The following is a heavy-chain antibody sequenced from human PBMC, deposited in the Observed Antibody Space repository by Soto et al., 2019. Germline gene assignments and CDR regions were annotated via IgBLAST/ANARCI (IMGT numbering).Heavy chain of an antibody. CDR2: ISYDGSNK. D-gene: IGHD2-21*02. Sequence: LRLSCAASGFTFSSYAMHWVRQAPGKGLEWVAVISYDGSNKYYADSVKGRFTISRDNSKNTLYLQMNSLRAEDTAVYYCASSGMVVTAIFDYWGQGTLVTVSS. CDR1: GFTFSSYA. V-gene: IGHV3-30-3*01. CDR3: ASSGMVVTAIFDY. J-gene: IGHJ4*02.